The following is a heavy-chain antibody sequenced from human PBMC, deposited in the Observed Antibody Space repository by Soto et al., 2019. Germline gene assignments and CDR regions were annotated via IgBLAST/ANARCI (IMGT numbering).Heavy chain of an antibody. J-gene: IGHJ5*02. V-gene: IGHV3-30*04. CDR2: ISYDGTKK. Sequence: QVQLVESGGGVVQPGRSLRLSCVVSGLTFNNFGFHWVRQAPGKGLEWVALISYDGTKKYYADSVKGRITISRDSSNNTLYLQMNSLRPEDTAVYYCARDRRMSDFWNDAGGWFDPWGQGTLVTVSS. D-gene: IGHD3-3*01. CDR1: GLTFNNFG. CDR3: ARDRRMSDFWNDAGGWFDP.